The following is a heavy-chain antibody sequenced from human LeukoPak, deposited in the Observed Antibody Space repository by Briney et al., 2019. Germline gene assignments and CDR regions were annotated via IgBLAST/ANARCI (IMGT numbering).Heavy chain of an antibody. J-gene: IGHJ4*02. CDR2: MNIDGSER. CDR3: ARDPVEWELLLDY. Sequence: GGSLRLFCAASGFSYSKYWMGWVRQAPGKRPEWVANMNIDGSERYYADSVKVRFTISRDNARNSVFLQMRGLRVENTAVYYCARDPVEWELLLDYWGQGTLVTVSS. D-gene: IGHD1-26*01. CDR1: GFSYSKYW. V-gene: IGHV3-7*01.